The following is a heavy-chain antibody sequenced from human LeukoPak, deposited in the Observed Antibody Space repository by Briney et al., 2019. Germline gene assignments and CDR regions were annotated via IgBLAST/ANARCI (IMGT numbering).Heavy chain of an antibody. V-gene: IGHV4-59*01. CDR2: IYYSGST. D-gene: IGHD3-3*01. Sequence: SETLSLTCTVSGGSISSYYRSWIRQPPRKGLEWIGYIYYSGSTNYNPSLKSRVTISVDTSKNQFSLKLSSVTAADTAVYYCARHPYYDFWSGEKYWFDPWGQGTLVTVSS. J-gene: IGHJ5*02. CDR3: ARHPYYDFWSGEKYWFDP. CDR1: GGSISSYY.